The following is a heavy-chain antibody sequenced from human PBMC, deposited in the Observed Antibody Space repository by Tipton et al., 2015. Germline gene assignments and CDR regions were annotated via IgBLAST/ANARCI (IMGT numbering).Heavy chain of an antibody. J-gene: IGHJ4*02. CDR1: GFIFSDYY. D-gene: IGHD3-16*01. CDR2: ISRSGDNI. V-gene: IGHV3-11*01. CDR3: ARDWGLYYFDS. Sequence: GSLRLSCAASGFIFSDYYMSWIRQAPGKGLEWISYISRSGDNIYYADSVEGRFTISRDNAKNSLYLQMNSLAADDTAVYYCARDWGLYYFDSWGQGTLVTVSS.